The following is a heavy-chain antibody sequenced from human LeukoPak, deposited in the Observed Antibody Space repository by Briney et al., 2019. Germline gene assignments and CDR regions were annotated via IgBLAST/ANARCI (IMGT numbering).Heavy chain of an antibody. CDR1: GGSISSSDYY. D-gene: IGHD5-18*01. Sequence: PSETLSLTCTVSGGSISSSDYYWGWIRQPPGKGLEWIGYIYYSGSTYYNPSLKSRVTISEDPSKNQFSLKLSSVTAADTAVYYCAREDGTSMDNAFDIWGQGTMVTVSS. V-gene: IGHV4-39*07. CDR2: IYYSGST. J-gene: IGHJ3*02. CDR3: AREDGTSMDNAFDI.